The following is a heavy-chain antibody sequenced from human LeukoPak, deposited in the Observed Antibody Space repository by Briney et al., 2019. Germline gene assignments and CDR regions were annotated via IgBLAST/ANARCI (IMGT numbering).Heavy chain of an antibody. CDR2: IYYSGST. V-gene: IGHV4-39*07. Sequence: SETLSVTCTVSGGSISSSDYYWVWIRQPPGKGLVWIGSIYYSGSTYYKPSLKSPVTISVDTSKNQFSLKLSSVTAADTAVYYCARDSTIFGVVNFDYWGQGTLVTVSS. CDR3: ARDSTIFGVVNFDY. CDR1: GGSISSSDYY. D-gene: IGHD3-3*01. J-gene: IGHJ4*02.